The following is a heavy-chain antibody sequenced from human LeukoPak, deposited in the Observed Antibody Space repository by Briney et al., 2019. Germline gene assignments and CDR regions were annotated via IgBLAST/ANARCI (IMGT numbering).Heavy chain of an antibody. D-gene: IGHD3-22*01. CDR1: GFTFDDYA. Sequence: GGSLRLSCAASGFTFDDYAMHWVRQAPGKGLEWVSGISWNSGSIGYADSVKGRFTISRDNAKNSLYLQMNSLRAEDTALYYCAKDSAEYYDSSGCYHYWGQGTLVTVSS. J-gene: IGHJ4*02. CDR3: AKDSAEYYDSSGCYHY. V-gene: IGHV3-9*01. CDR2: ISWNSGSI.